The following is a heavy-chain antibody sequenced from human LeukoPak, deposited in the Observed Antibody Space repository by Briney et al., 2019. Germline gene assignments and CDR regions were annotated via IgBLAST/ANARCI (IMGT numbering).Heavy chain of an antibody. CDR3: ARGGYYDKSGHYHGLFDY. Sequence: ASVKVSCKASGYTFTKYAISWVRQAPGQGLEWMGWISGYNGKTNYAQRLQDRVTMTTDTSTSTAYMDLRSLRSDDTAVYYCARGGYYDKSGHYHGLFDYWGQGTLVTVSS. CDR1: GYTFTKYA. CDR2: ISGYNGKT. J-gene: IGHJ4*02. D-gene: IGHD3-22*01. V-gene: IGHV1-18*01.